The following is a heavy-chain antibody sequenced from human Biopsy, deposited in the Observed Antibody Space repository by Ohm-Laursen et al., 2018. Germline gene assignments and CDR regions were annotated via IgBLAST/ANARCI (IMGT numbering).Heavy chain of an antibody. Sequence: SVKVSCNASSYTFTGYYFHWVRQAPGQGLEWMGWINPKSGGTHYLEKFRGRVTMTRDTSISTAYMEVSSLRSDDTAVYYCAIDGNDFLTDYLKIDQWGQGTLVTVSS. CDR2: INPKSGGT. J-gene: IGHJ4*02. CDR3: AIDGNDFLTDYLKIDQ. V-gene: IGHV1-2*02. CDR1: SYTFTGYY. D-gene: IGHD3-9*01.